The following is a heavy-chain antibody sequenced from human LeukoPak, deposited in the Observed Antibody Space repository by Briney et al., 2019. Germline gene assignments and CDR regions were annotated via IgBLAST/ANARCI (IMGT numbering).Heavy chain of an antibody. CDR2: INGDGTTT. Sequence: GGSLRLFCAASGFTFNKYWMHWVRQVPGKGLVWVSRINGDGTTTSYADSVKGGFTMSRDNAKNTLYLQMSGLRVEDTAVYYCATGNYYDSRGYYTFGHWGQGTLVTVSS. CDR3: ATGNYYDSRGYYTFGH. V-gene: IGHV3-74*01. J-gene: IGHJ4*02. CDR1: GFTFNKYW. D-gene: IGHD3-22*01.